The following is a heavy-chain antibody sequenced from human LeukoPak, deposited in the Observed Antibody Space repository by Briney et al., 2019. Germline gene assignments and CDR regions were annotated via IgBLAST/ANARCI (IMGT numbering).Heavy chain of an antibody. CDR1: GFIFSSYP. V-gene: IGHV3-53*01. CDR3: ASDVRGT. CDR2: IYSGGST. Sequence: PGGSLRLSCAASGFIFSSYPLSWVRQAPGKGLEWVSVIYSGGSTYYADSVKGRFTISRDNSKNTLYLQMNSLRAEDTAVYYCASDVRGTWGQGTLVTVSS. J-gene: IGHJ5*02. D-gene: IGHD3-10*01.